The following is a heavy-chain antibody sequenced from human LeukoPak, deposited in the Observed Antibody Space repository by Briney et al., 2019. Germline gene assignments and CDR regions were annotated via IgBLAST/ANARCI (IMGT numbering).Heavy chain of an antibody. J-gene: IGHJ5*02. V-gene: IGHV3-66*01. CDR2: IYSGGST. Sequence: PGGSLRLSCAASGFTVSSNYMSWVRQAPGKGLEWVSVIYSGGSTYYADSVKGRFTISRDNSKNSLYLQMNSLRAEDTAVYYCARVRTRGARFTVNWFDPWGQGTLVTVSS. CDR1: GFTVSSNY. D-gene: IGHD1-1*01. CDR3: ARVRTRGARFTVNWFDP.